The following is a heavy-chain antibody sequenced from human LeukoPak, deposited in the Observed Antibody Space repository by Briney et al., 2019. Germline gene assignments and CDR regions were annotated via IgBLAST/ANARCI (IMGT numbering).Heavy chain of an antibody. V-gene: IGHV3-23*01. D-gene: IGHD3-22*01. CDR3: ARENFYDSSGYEYAFDI. CDR1: GFTFSSYA. Sequence: GGSLRLSCAASGFTFSSYAMSWVRQTPGKGLEWVSAISGSGGNTFYGDSVKGRFAISRDNSKNTLYLQMNSLRAEDTAVYYCARENFYDSSGYEYAFDIWGQGTMVTVSS. J-gene: IGHJ3*02. CDR2: ISGSGGNT.